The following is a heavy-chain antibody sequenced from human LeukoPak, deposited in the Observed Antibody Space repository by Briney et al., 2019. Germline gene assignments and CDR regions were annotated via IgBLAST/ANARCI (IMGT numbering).Heavy chain of an antibody. CDR2: ISAYSGNT. J-gene: IGHJ4*02. CDR1: GYTFTNYA. V-gene: IGHV1-18*01. D-gene: IGHD1-26*01. Sequence: ASVKVSCKASGYTFTNYAINWVRQAPGQGLEWMGWISAYSGNTNYAQNLQGRVTMTTDTSTSTAYMELRSLRSDDTAVYYCARVSGFRGSLGDFDYWGQGTLVTVSS. CDR3: ARVSGFRGSLGDFDY.